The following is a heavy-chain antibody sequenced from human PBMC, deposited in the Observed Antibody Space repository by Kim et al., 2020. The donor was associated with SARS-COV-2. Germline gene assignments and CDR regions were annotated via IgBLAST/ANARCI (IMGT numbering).Heavy chain of an antibody. Sequence: GGSLRLSCAASGFTFSTYSMNWVRQAPGKGLEWVSSISSSSTYIFYADSLRGRFTISRDNAKNSLYLQMNSLRAEDTAVYFCTRGSVSGSYLFFDYWGQG. V-gene: IGHV3-21*01. D-gene: IGHD1-26*01. CDR2: ISSSSTYI. CDR1: GFTFSTYS. J-gene: IGHJ4*02. CDR3: TRGSVSGSYLFFDY.